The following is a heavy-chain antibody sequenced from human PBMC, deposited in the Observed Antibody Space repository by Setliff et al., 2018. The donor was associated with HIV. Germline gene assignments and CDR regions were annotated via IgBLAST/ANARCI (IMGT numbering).Heavy chain of an antibody. J-gene: IGHJ6*03. V-gene: IGHV1-8*01. CDR2: MNPNSGNT. CDR1: GYTFTSYD. Sequence: ASVKVSCKASGYTFTSYDINWVRQATGQGLEWMGWMNPNSGNTGYAQKFQGRVTMTRNTSISTAYMELSSLRSEDTAVYYCARDYRTTDILSSGYMDVWGKGTTVTVSS. D-gene: IGHD3-9*01. CDR3: ARDYRTTDILSSGYMDV.